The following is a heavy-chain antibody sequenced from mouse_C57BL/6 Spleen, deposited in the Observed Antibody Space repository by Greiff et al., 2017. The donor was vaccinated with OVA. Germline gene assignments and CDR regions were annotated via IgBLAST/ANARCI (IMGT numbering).Heavy chain of an antibody. CDR3: ARYPDYGSSYVGAMDY. CDR2: INPNNGGT. V-gene: IGHV1-26*01. CDR1: GYTFTDYY. J-gene: IGHJ4*01. Sequence: EVQLQQSGPELVKPGASVKISCKASGYTFTDYYMNWVKQSHGKSLEWIGDINPNNGGTSYNQKFKGKATLTVDKSSSTAYMELRSLTSEDSAVYYCARYPDYGSSYVGAMDYWGQGTSVTVSS. D-gene: IGHD1-1*01.